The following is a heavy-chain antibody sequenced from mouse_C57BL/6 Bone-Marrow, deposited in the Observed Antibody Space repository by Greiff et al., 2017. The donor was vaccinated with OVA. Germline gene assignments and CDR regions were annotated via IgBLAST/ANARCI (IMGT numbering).Heavy chain of an antibody. J-gene: IGHJ1*03. Sequence: QVQLQQPGAELVRPGSSVKLSCKASGYTFTSYWMHWVKQRPIQGLEWIGNIDPSDSETHYNQKFKDKATLTVDKSSSTAYMQLSSLTSEDSAVYYGARDYGSSYRGYFDGWGTGTTVTVSS. V-gene: IGHV1-52*01. CDR3: ARDYGSSYRGYFDG. D-gene: IGHD1-1*01. CDR2: IDPSDSET. CDR1: GYTFTSYW.